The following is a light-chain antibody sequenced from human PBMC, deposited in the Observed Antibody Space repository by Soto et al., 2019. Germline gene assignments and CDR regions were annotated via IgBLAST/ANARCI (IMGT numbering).Light chain of an antibody. J-gene: IGKJ5*01. CDR3: QQYNNWPIT. CDR2: GAS. Sequence: IVLIQSPATLSVSPGERATLSCRASQSVSSNLAWYQQKPGQAPRLLIYGASTRATGIPARFSGSGSGTEFTLTISSLQSEDFAVYYCQQYNNWPITFGQGTRLEN. V-gene: IGKV3-15*01. CDR1: QSVSSN.